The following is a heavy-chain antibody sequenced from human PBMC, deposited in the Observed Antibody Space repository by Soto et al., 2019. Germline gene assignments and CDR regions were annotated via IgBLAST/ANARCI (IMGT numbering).Heavy chain of an antibody. D-gene: IGHD2-21*01. J-gene: IGHJ4*02. Sequence: QVQLQQWGAGLLKPSETLSLTCAVYGGSFSGYYWSWIRQPPGKGLEWIGEINHSGSTNYNPSLKSRVTISVDTSKNQFSLKLSSVTAADTAVYYCVMLCGGDCYSDYWGQGTLVTVSS. CDR2: INHSGST. CDR1: GGSFSGYY. CDR3: VMLCGGDCYSDY. V-gene: IGHV4-34*01.